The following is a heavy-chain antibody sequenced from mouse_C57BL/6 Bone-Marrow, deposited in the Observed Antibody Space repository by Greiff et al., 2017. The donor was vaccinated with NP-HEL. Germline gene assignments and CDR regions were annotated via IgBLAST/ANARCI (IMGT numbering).Heavy chain of an antibody. CDR2: ISNGGGST. Sequence: EVKLVESGGGLVQPGGSLKLSCAASGFTFSDYYMYWVRQTPEKRLEWVAYISNGGGSTYYLDTVKGRFTISRDNAKNTLYLQMSRLKSEDTAMYYCASHYYGSSLWYFDVWGTGTTVTVSS. CDR3: ASHYYGSSLWYFDV. D-gene: IGHD1-1*01. J-gene: IGHJ1*03. CDR1: GFTFSDYY. V-gene: IGHV5-12*01.